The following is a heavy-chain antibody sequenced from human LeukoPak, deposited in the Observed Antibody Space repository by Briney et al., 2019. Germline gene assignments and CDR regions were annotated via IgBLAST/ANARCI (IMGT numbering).Heavy chain of an antibody. Sequence: GASVKVSCKASGGTFSSYAISWVRQAPGQGLEWMGWISAYNGNTNYAQKLQGRVTMTTDTSTSTAYMELRSLRSDDTAVYYCARRRGGQWLANDHYFDYWGQGTLVTVSS. CDR3: ARRRGGQWLANDHYFDY. J-gene: IGHJ4*02. CDR2: ISAYNGNT. V-gene: IGHV1-18*01. CDR1: GGTFSSYA. D-gene: IGHD6-19*01.